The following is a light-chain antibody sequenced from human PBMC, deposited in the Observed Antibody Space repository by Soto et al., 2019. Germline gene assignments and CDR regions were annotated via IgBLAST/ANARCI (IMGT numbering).Light chain of an antibody. CDR3: QSDDSSLSAWV. V-gene: IGLV1-40*01. CDR1: SSNIGAPYD. Sequence: QSVLTQPPSVSGAPGQRVTISCSGSSSNIGAPYDVHWYQHLPGTAPKLLLSGNDNRPSGVPDRFSGSRSGTSASLAITGLQAEDEADYYCQSDDSSLSAWVFGGGTQLTVL. CDR2: GND. J-gene: IGLJ3*02.